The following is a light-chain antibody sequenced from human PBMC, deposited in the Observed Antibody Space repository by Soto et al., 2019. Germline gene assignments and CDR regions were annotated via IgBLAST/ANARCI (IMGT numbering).Light chain of an antibody. V-gene: IGKV3-15*01. J-gene: IGKJ3*01. CDR2: GAS. CDR1: QSVTSK. CDR3: KQYDNWPPFT. Sequence: EIVMTQSPVTLSVSPGERATLSCRASQSVTSKLSWYQQKPGQAPRLLIYGASARVPGVLARFSGRGSGTEFTLTITNLQSEDFAVYYCKQYDNWPPFTFGPGTRVDIK.